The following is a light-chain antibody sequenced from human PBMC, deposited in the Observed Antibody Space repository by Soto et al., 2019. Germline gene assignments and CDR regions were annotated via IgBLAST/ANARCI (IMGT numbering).Light chain of an antibody. CDR1: QIVSSN. V-gene: IGKV3-15*01. CDR2: GAS. Sequence: IVITQKKTTLSVYPGERATLSCRAIQIVSSNLAWYQQKPGQAPRLLIYGASTRATGIPARFSGSGSGTEFTLTISSLQSEDFAVYYCQQYNNWPPATFGQGTKVDI. J-gene: IGKJ1*01. CDR3: QQYNNWPPAT.